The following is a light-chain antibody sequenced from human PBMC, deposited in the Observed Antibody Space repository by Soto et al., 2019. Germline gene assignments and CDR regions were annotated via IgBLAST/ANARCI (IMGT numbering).Light chain of an antibody. J-gene: IGKJ4*01. Sequence: EIVLTQSPATLSLSPGERATLSCRASQSVSSYLAWYQQKPGQAPRLLIYDASNRATGIPARFSGSGSGTDFTLTISSLEPEDFAVYYCQQRSNWRVTVGGGTKLAIK. CDR3: QQRSNWRVT. CDR1: QSVSSY. V-gene: IGKV3-11*01. CDR2: DAS.